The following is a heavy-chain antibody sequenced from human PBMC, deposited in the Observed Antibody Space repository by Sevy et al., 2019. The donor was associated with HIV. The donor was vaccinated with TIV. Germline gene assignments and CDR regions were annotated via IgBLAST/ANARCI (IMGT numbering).Heavy chain of an antibody. CDR2: LSFGCGKI. CDR3: AGEGCTRPHDY. V-gene: IGHV3-21*04. CDR1: GFAFYDYS. D-gene: IGHD2-8*01. J-gene: IGHJ4*02. Sequence: GGSLRLSCAASGFAFYDYSMSWIRQAPGKGLEWVETLSFGCGKINYADSVKGRFTISRDNSKNSFYLQMDNLGVEDTALYYCAGEGCTRPHDYWGQGTRVTVSS.